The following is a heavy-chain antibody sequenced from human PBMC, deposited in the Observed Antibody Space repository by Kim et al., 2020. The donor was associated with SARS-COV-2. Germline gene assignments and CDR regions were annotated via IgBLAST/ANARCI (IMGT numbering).Heavy chain of an antibody. CDR1: GGSFSGYY. Sequence: SETLSLTCAVYGGSFSGYYWSWIRQPPGKGLEWIGEINHSGSTNYNPSLKSRVTISVDTSKNQFSLKLSSVTAADTAVYYCARVRVVPAAVSAYYYYGMDVWGQGTTVTVSS. J-gene: IGHJ6*02. D-gene: IGHD2-2*01. CDR3: ARVRVVPAAVSAYYYYGMDV. CDR2: INHSGST. V-gene: IGHV4-34*01.